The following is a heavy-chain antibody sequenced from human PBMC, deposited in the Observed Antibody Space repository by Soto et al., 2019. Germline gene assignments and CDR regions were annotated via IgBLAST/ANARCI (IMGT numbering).Heavy chain of an antibody. J-gene: IGHJ4*02. CDR2: ISGSGGST. CDR3: AKDLGFLEWLFAMFDY. D-gene: IGHD3-3*01. Sequence: EVQLLESGGGLVQPGGSLRLSCAASGFTFSSYAMSWVRQAPGKGLEWVSAISGSGGSTYYADAVKGRFTISRDNSKNTLYLQMNSLRAEDTAVYYCAKDLGFLEWLFAMFDYWGQGTLVTVSS. CDR1: GFTFSSYA. V-gene: IGHV3-23*01.